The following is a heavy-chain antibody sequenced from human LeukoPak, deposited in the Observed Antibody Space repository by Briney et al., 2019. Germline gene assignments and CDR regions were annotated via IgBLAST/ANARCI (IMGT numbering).Heavy chain of an antibody. CDR1: GFTFSSYG. Sequence: PGGSLRLSCAASGFTFSSYGMHWVRQAPGKGLEWVAVIWYDGSNKYYADSVKGRFTISRDNSKNTLYLQMNSLRAEDTAVYYCARDNVVVVPAAIRPWVGWFDPWGQGTLVTVSS. CDR3: ARDNVVVVPAAIRPWVGWFDP. J-gene: IGHJ5*02. CDR2: IWYDGSNK. V-gene: IGHV3-33*01. D-gene: IGHD2-2*02.